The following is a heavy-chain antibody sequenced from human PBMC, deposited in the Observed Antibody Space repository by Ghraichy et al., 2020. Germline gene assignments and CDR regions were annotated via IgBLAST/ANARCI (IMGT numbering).Heavy chain of an antibody. V-gene: IGHV3-9*01. CDR1: GFTFDNYA. D-gene: IGHD2-15*01. CDR3: AKDSSGGRRYFDC. J-gene: IGHJ4*02. Sequence: GGSLRLSCAASGFTFDNYAMHWVRQVPGKGLEWVAGIGWNSGYIGYADSVKGRFTISRDNTKNSLYLQMNSRRDEDTALYYCAKDSSGGRRYFDCWGQGTVVTVSS. CDR2: IGWNSGYI.